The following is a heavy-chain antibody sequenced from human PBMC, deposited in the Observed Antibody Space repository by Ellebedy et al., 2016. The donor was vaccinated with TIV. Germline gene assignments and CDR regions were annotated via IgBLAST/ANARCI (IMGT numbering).Heavy chain of an antibody. V-gene: IGHV3-53*01. CDR1: GFTVSNNY. CDR2: IYSCGST. CDR3: ASGVLSGY. D-gene: IGHD2/OR15-2a*01. Sequence: GESLKISCAASGFTVSNNYISWVRQAPGKGLEWVSVIYSCGSTYYADSVKGRFTISRDNSKNTVYLQMNSLRAEDTAVYYCASGVLSGYWGQGTLVTVSS. J-gene: IGHJ4*02.